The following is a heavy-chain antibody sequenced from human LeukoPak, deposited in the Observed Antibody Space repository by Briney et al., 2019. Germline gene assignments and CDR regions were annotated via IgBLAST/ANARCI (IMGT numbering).Heavy chain of an antibody. CDR2: ISPSGNYM. Sequence: TGGSLRLSCLTSGFKFSSYSMNWARQAPGKGLEWVSSISPSGNYMHFADSVKGRFTVSRDNAHSTLYLQMSSLQVQDTALYYCVRDETGGEVYKYWGQGTLITVSS. J-gene: IGHJ4*02. V-gene: IGHV3-21*06. D-gene: IGHD2-21*01. CDR1: GFKFSSYS. CDR3: VRDETGGEVYKY.